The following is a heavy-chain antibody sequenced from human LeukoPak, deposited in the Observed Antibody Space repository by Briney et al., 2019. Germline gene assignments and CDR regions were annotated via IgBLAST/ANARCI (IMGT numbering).Heavy chain of an antibody. Sequence: SETLSLNCTVSGGSISTYYWNWIRQPPGKGLEWIGYIYYSGATNYNPSLKSRVTISVDTSKNQSSLKLSSVTAADTAVYYCARGVYIAAAQYGFWGQGTLVTVSS. CDR2: IYYSGAT. D-gene: IGHD6-13*01. CDR3: ARGVYIAAAQYGF. V-gene: IGHV4-59*01. J-gene: IGHJ4*02. CDR1: GGSISTYY.